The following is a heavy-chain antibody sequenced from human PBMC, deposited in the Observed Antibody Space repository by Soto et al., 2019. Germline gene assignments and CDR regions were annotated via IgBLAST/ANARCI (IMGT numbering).Heavy chain of an antibody. D-gene: IGHD1-7*01. V-gene: IGHV1-3*01. CDR3: ARAGNWNYEEYFQH. J-gene: IGHJ1*01. CDR1: RYTFTSYA. CDR2: INAGNGNT. Sequence: GASVKVSCKASRYTFTSYAMHWVRQAPGQRLEWMGWINAGNGNTKYSQKFQGRVTITRDTSASTAYMELSSLRSEDTAVYYCARAGNWNYEEYFQHWGQGTLVTVSS.